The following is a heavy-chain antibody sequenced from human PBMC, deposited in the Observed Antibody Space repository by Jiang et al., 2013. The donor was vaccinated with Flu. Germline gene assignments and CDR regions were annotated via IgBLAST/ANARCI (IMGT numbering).Heavy chain of an antibody. J-gene: IGHJ3*01. Sequence: TLTCTFSGFSLSTYGVGVGWIRQPPGKALEWLALIYWDDDKRYSPSLKSRLTITKDTSKNQVVLTMTNMDPVDTATYYCAQRARGYCSGGSCYHIWGQGTMVTVSS. V-gene: IGHV2-5*02. CDR2: IYWDDDK. D-gene: IGHD2-15*01. CDR1: GFSLSTYGVG. CDR3: AQRARGYCSGGSCYHI.